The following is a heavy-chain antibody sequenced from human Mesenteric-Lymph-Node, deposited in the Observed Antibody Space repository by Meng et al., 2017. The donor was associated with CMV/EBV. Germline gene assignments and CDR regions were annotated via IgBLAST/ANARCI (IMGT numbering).Heavy chain of an antibody. D-gene: IGHD1-7*01. J-gene: IGHJ6*02. CDR3: AKVLVLGNYPYYYGLDV. Sequence: GESLKISCAASGFTFSDYYMSWIRQAPGKGLEWVSYISSSGSTIYYADSVKGRFTISRDNAKKTLYLQMNSLRDEDTAVYHCAKVLVLGNYPYYYGLDVWGQGTTVTVSS. V-gene: IGHV3-11*04. CDR2: ISSSGSTI. CDR1: GFTFSDYY.